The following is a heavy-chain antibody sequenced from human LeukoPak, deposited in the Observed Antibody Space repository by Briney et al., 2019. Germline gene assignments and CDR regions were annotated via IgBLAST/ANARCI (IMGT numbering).Heavy chain of an antibody. CDR3: ARGRKQWQRVEFDY. CDR1: GFTFCDYF. Sequence: PGGALRLSCTASGFTFCDYFMSWFRQAPGKGLEWGGFIKSKAYGGTTEYAASVKGRFIISRDDSKTIAYLQMDSLKSEDTAVYYCARGRKQWQRVEFDYWGQGTLVTASS. V-gene: IGHV3-49*03. CDR2: IKSKAYGGTT. J-gene: IGHJ4*02. D-gene: IGHD6-19*01.